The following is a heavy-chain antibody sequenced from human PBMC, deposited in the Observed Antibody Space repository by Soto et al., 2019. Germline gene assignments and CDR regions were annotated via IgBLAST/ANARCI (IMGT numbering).Heavy chain of an antibody. D-gene: IGHD1-7*01. Sequence: RLSCAASGFTFSRYAMHWVRQAPGKGLYWVAVISYDGGSEDYADSVKGRFTISRDNSKNTLYLQMNSLRVEDTAVYYCARAFRITGSTSYFDYWRQGILVTVSS. CDR3: ARAFRITGSTSYFDY. CDR2: ISYDGGSE. V-gene: IGHV3-30*01. CDR1: GFTFSRYA. J-gene: IGHJ4*02.